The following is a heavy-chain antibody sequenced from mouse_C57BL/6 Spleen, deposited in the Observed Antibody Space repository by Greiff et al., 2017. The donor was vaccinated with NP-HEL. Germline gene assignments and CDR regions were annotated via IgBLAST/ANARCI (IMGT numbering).Heavy chain of an antibody. J-gene: IGHJ3*01. V-gene: IGHV5-4*01. CDR3: ARADSSGYVRFAY. CDR2: ISDGGSYT. D-gene: IGHD3-2*02. CDR1: GFTFSSYA. Sequence: EVQLVESGGGLVKPGGSLKLSCAASGFTFSSYAMSWVRQTPEKRLEWVATISDGGSYTYYPDNVKGRFTISRDNAKNNLYLQMSHLKSEDTAMYYCARADSSGYVRFAYWGQGTLVTVSA.